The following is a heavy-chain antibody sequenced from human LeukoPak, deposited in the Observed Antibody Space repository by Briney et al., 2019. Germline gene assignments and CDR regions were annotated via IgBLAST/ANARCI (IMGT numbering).Heavy chain of an antibody. CDR3: AREGVLLWFGELFRTAFDI. CDR1: GGSISSSNW. Sequence: SGTLSLTCAVSGGSISSSNWWSRVRQPPGKGLEWIGEIYHSGSTNYNPSLKSRVTMSVDKSKNQFPLKLSSVTAADTAVYNCAREGVLLWFGELFRTAFDIWGQGTMVTVSS. V-gene: IGHV4-4*02. J-gene: IGHJ3*02. D-gene: IGHD3-10*01. CDR2: IYHSGST.